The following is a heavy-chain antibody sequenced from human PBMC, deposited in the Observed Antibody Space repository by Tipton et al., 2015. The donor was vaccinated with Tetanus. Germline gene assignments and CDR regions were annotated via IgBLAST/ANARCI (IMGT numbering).Heavy chain of an antibody. J-gene: IGHJ3*02. CDR2: THHSGNT. CDR3: ARWGDTSGRTNLYAFDI. CDR1: GDSVRSGDFQ. Sequence: GLVKPSETLSLTCTVSGDSVRSGDFQWNWIRQPPGKGLEWIGYTHHSGNTNYNPSLSGRVTTSVDTSKNQFSLKMSAVTAADTAVYYCARWGDTSGRTNLYAFDIWGQGTMVSVSS. D-gene: IGHD3-10*01. V-gene: IGHV4-61*08.